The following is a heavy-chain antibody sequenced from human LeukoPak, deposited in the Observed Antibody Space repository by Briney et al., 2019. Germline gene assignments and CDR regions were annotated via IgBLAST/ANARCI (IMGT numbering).Heavy chain of an antibody. D-gene: IGHD4-17*01. J-gene: IGHJ6*02. CDR3: AREKTVLHYYYGMDV. CDR1: GGSFSPYY. CDR2: IYASGSVSSSGST. Sequence: SETLSLTCTVSGGSFSPYYWSWVRQPAGKGLEWIGRIYASGSVSSSGSTNYNPSLKSRVTMSVDTSKKQFSLRLNSVTAADTVVYYCAREKTVLHYYYGMDVWGQGTTVTVSS. V-gene: IGHV4-4*07.